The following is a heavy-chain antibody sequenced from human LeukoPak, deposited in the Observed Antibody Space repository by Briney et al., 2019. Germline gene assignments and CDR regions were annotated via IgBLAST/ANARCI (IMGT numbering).Heavy chain of an antibody. Sequence: NPSETLSLTCTVSGGSISSDSYYWAWIRQPPGKGLEWIASIYYSGSTYYNPSLKSRVTISVDTSRNQFSLKLNSVTAADTAVYYCARRESYDYVWGSPRTYYFDYWGQGTLVTVSS. J-gene: IGHJ4*02. V-gene: IGHV4-39*01. D-gene: IGHD3-16*01. CDR1: GGSISSDSYY. CDR2: IYYSGST. CDR3: ARRESYDYVWGSPRTYYFDY.